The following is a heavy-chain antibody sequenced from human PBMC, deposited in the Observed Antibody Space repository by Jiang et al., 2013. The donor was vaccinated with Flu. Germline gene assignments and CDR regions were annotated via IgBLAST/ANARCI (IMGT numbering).Heavy chain of an antibody. V-gene: IGHV3-30*01. CDR2: ISYDGSNK. CDR3: AREGLTVESFDY. D-gene: IGHD4-11*01. J-gene: IGHJ4*02. Sequence: LEWVAVISYDGSNKYYADSVKGRFTISRDNSKNTLYLQMNSLRAEDTAVYYCAREGLTVESFDYWGQGTLVTVSS.